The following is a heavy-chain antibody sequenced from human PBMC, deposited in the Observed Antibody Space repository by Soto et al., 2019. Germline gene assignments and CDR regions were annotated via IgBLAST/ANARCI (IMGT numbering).Heavy chain of an antibody. CDR1: GFTFSSYS. D-gene: IGHD2-15*01. V-gene: IGHV3-48*02. J-gene: IGHJ3*02. CDR2: ISSSSSTI. Sequence: PGGSLRLSCAASGFTFSSYSMNWVRQAPGKGLEWVSYISSSSSTIYYADSVKGRFTISRDNAKNSLYLQMNSLRDEDTAVYYCARDPSNVPRSVGSCCDSFDIRGQATMVTGS. CDR3: ARDPSNVPRSVGSCCDSFDI.